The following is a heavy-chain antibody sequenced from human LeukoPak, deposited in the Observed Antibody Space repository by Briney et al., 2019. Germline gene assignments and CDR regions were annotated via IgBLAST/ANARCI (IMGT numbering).Heavy chain of an antibody. J-gene: IGHJ5*02. V-gene: IGHV3-74*01. CDR2: INSDGGTT. Sequence: GGSLRLSCAASGFTLSSYWMHWVRKAPGKGLVWVSRINSDGGTTSYADSVKGRFTISRDNAKNTLYLQMNSLRAEDTAVYYCARDKRGYCSSTSCYDDPNWFDPWGQGTLVTVSS. D-gene: IGHD2-2*01. CDR1: GFTLSSYW. CDR3: ARDKRGYCSSTSCYDDPNWFDP.